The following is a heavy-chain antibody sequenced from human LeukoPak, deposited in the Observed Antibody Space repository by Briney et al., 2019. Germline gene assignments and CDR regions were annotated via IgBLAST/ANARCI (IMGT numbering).Heavy chain of an antibody. CDR2: INHSGST. D-gene: IGHD2-15*01. CDR3: ARRESKQYCSGGSCRPLDYYMDV. J-gene: IGHJ6*03. Sequence: SETLSLTCSVSGYSVSSGYYWGWIRQPPGKELEWIGEINHSGSTNYNPSLKSRVTISVDTSKNQFSLKLSSVTAADTAVYYCARRESKQYCSGGSCRPLDYYMDVWGKGTTVTISS. V-gene: IGHV4-38-2*02. CDR1: GYSVSSGYY.